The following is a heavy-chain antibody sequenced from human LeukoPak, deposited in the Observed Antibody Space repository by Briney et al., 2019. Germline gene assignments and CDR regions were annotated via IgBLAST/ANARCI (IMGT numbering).Heavy chain of an antibody. J-gene: IGHJ6*02. CDR3: ARRSHCTGDSCYPV. V-gene: IGHV4-39*01. CDR2: IYYGGST. CDR1: GDSMTSSNHS. Sequence: SETLSLTCTVSGDSMTSSNHSWVWIRQPPGKGLEWIGSIYYGGSTYYNPSLKSRVTISQDTSKNQFSLKVNTVTAADTAVYHCARRSHCTGDSCYPVWGQGTTVTVSS. D-gene: IGHD2-15*01.